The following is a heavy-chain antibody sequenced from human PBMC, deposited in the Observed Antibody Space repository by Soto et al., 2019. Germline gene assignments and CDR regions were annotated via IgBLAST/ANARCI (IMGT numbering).Heavy chain of an antibody. CDR1: GYSFTSYW. CDR2: IYPGDSDT. J-gene: IGHJ6*03. CDR3: ARLIPNYYYYYYMDV. Sequence: PGESLKISCKGSGYSFTSYWIGWVRQMPGKGLEWMGIIYPGDSDTRYSPSFQGQVTISADKSISTAYLQWSSLKASDTAMYYCARLIPNYYYYYYMDVWGKGTTVTVS. D-gene: IGHD3-16*01. V-gene: IGHV5-51*01.